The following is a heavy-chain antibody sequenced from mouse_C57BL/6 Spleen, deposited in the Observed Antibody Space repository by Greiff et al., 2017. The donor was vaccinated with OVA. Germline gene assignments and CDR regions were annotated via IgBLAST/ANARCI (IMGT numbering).Heavy chain of an antibody. D-gene: IGHD2-3*01. J-gene: IGHJ2*01. CDR1: GFTFSSYG. CDR2: ISSGGSYT. CDR3: ARQWVLRYFDY. V-gene: IGHV5-6*01. Sequence: EVKVVESGGDLVKPGGSLKLSCAASGFTFSSYGMSWVRQTPDKRLEWVATISSGGSYTYYPDSVKGRFTISRDNAKNTLYLQMSSLKSEDTAIYYCARQWVLRYFDYWGQGTTLTVSS.